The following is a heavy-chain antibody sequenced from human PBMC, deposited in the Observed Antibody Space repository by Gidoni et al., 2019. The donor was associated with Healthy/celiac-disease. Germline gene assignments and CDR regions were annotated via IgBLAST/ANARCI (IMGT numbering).Heavy chain of an antibody. J-gene: IGHJ6*02. CDR2: MSSNGGST. V-gene: IGHV3-64D*06. CDR1: GFTFSSYA. CDR3: VPRFITPGMDV. Sequence: EVQLVESGGGLVQPGGSMRLSCSASGFTFSSYAMHWVRQAPGKGLEYVSAMSSNGGSTYYADSVKGRFTISRDNSKNTLYLQMSSLRAEDTAVYYCVPRFITPGMDVWGQGTTVTVSS. D-gene: IGHD3-22*01.